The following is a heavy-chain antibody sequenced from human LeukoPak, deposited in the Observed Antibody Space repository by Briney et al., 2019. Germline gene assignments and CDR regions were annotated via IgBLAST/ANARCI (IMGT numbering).Heavy chain of an antibody. CDR2: ICFDGSNE. CDR1: GFIFSTYG. V-gene: IGHV3-30*02. Sequence: GGSLRLSCAASGFIFSTYGMHWVRQSPGKGLEWLAGICFDGSNEWYADSVKGRFTISRDNSKNTLYLQMNSLRADDTAVYYCAKDTGAYYYDSSDNPEPLSYWGQGTLVTVSS. J-gene: IGHJ4*02. D-gene: IGHD3-22*01. CDR3: AKDTGAYYYDSSDNPEPLSY.